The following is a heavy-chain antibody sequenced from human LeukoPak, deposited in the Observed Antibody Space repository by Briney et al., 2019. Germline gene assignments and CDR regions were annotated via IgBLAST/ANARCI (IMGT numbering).Heavy chain of an antibody. Sequence: PSETLSLTCTVSGGSISNYYWTWMRQSPGKGLEWIGYINYSGSTSYNPSLKSRVSMSVDTSKNQFSLNLNSVTAADAAVYYCARTYYYDSSGYYSDAFDIWGQGTMVTVSS. CDR2: INYSGST. D-gene: IGHD3-22*01. CDR1: GGSISNYY. J-gene: IGHJ3*02. CDR3: ARTYYYDSSGYYSDAFDI. V-gene: IGHV4-59*08.